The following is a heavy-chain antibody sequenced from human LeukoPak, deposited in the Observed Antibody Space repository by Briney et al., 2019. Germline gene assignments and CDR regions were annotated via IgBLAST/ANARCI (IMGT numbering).Heavy chain of an antibody. J-gene: IGHJ3*02. D-gene: IGHD1-26*01. CDR2: INPNSGGT. CDR3: AKLIVGATSNDAFDI. CDR1: GYTFTSYY. Sequence: ASVKVSCKASGYTFTSYYMHWVRQAPGQGLEWMGWINPNSGGTNYAQKFQGRVTMTRDTSISTAYMELSRLRSDDTAVYYCAKLIVGATSNDAFDIWGQGTMVTVSS. V-gene: IGHV1-2*02.